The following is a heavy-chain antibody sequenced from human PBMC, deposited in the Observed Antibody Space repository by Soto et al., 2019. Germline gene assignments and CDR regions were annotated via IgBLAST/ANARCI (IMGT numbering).Heavy chain of an antibody. Sequence: EVQLLESGGGLVQPGGSLRLSCAASGFTFGSYAMSWVRQAPGKGLEWVSLISGTGDSSEYANSVKGRFTISRDYSKTTVVLQMNSLRAEDTAVYFCAKDNGNYGSGSFSHWGQGTLVTVA. CDR2: ISGTGDSS. CDR1: GFTFGSYA. J-gene: IGHJ4*02. CDR3: AKDNGNYGSGSFSH. V-gene: IGHV3-23*01. D-gene: IGHD3-10*01.